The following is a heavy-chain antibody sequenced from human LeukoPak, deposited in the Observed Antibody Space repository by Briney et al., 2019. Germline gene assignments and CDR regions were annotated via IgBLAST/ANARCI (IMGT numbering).Heavy chain of an antibody. J-gene: IGHJ4*02. CDR2: IIPIFGTA. Sequence: SVKVSCKAFGGTFSSYAISWVRQAPGQGLEWMGGIIPIFGTANYAQKFQGRVTITADESTSTAYMELSSLRSEDTAVYYCARGTAAVNFPFDYWGQGTLVTVSS. D-gene: IGHD6-13*01. CDR1: GGTFSSYA. CDR3: ARGTAAVNFPFDY. V-gene: IGHV1-69*01.